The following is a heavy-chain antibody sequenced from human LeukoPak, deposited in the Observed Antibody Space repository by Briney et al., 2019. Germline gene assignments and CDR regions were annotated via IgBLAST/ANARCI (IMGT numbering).Heavy chain of an antibody. CDR3: ARGPRREGMDV. J-gene: IGHJ6*02. CDR1: GGSISSGDYY. V-gene: IGHV4-30-4*01. D-gene: IGHD1-26*01. CDR2: IYYSGST. Sequence: SETLSLTCTVSGGSISSGDYYWRWIRQPPGKGLEWIGYIYYSGSTYYNPSLKSRVTISVDTSKNQFSLKLSSVTAADTAVYYSARGPRREGMDVWGQGTTVTVSS.